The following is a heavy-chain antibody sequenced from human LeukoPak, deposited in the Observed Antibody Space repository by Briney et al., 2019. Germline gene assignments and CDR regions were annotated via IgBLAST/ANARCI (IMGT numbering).Heavy chain of an antibody. V-gene: IGHV4-34*09. J-gene: IGHJ6*02. CDR2: VSHGGST. CDR1: GGSFSGYY. D-gene: IGHD6-6*01. CDR3: ARDLRSSSSSGINYYGMDV. Sequence: PSETLSLTCAVYGGSFSGYYWTWIRQPPGKGLEWIGEVSHGGSTNYNPSLKSRVTISVDTSKNQFSLKLSSVTAADTAVYYCARDLRSSSSSGINYYGMDVWGQGTTVTVSS.